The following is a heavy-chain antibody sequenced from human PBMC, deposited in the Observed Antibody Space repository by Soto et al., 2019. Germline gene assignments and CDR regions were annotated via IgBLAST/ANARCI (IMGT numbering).Heavy chain of an antibody. V-gene: IGHV3-30-3*01. CDR2: ISHDGINK. CDR3: ARDMYSSDYFVKWFEP. Sequence: QVRLVESGGGVVQPGRSLRLSCTASGFSFSSYAMSWFRQPPGKGLEWVAVISHDGINKHYADSEKGRVTVSRDNSNHSLDLQLNSLRGEDTAMYYCARDMYSSDYFVKWFEPWGQGTLVTVSS. J-gene: IGHJ5*02. D-gene: IGHD6-19*01. CDR1: GFSFSSYA.